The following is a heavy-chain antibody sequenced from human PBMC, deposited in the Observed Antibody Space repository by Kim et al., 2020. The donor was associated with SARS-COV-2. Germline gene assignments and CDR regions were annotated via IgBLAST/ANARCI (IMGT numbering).Heavy chain of an antibody. CDR2: INADGREK. Sequence: GGSLRLSCTASGLTFSNSCMNWVRQAPGKGLEWVANINADGREKYYVDSVKGRFTISRDNAKNSLYLQMDSLRAEDTAIYYCAKTTVTTPGTSSFDNWGQGTLVTVSS. J-gene: IGHJ4*02. V-gene: IGHV3-7*03. D-gene: IGHD1-1*01. CDR1: GLTFSNSC. CDR3: AKTTVTTPGTSSFDN.